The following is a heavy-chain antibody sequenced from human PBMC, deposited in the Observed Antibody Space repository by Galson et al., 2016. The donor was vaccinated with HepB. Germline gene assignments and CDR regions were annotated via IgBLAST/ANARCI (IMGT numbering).Heavy chain of an antibody. V-gene: IGHV1-18*01. CDR1: GYTFVNYG. CDR2: TSAHNGYK. D-gene: IGHD6-19*01. J-gene: IGHJ6*02. CDR3: ARDRCPYNSGWNCGMDV. Sequence: SVKVSCKASGYTFVNYGISWVRQAPGQGLEWMGWTSAHNGYKKKVQKLQDRVTMTTDTSTSTAYMELRSLRSDDTAVYYCARDRCPYNSGWNCGMDVWGQGTTVTVSS.